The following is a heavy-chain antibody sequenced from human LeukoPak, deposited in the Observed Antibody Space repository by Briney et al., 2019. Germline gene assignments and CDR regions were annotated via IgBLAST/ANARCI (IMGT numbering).Heavy chain of an antibody. V-gene: IGHV1-18*01. J-gene: IGHJ4*02. D-gene: IGHD4-23*01. Sequence: ASMKVSCKASGYTFLSYGISWVRQAPGQGLEWMGWISAYNGNTNYAQKLQGRVTKTTDTSTSTAYMELRSLRSDDTAVYYCARDPGTYGGNTFDYWGQGTLVTVCS. CDR3: ARDPGTYGGNTFDY. CDR1: GYTFLSYG. CDR2: ISAYNGNT.